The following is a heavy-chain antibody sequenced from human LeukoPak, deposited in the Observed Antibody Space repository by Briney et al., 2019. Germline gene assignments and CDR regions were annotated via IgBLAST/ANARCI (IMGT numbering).Heavy chain of an antibody. CDR1: GFTFRKYW. J-gene: IGHJ4*02. CDR2: INPDDGST. Sequence: PGGSLRLSCTASGFTFRKYWLHWVRQAPGKGLVWVPRINPDDGSTSYADSVKGRFTISRDSAKSTLYLQMSSLRAEDTAVYYCAKDPPFNAPNYYDSSGMVAHRGQGTLVTVSS. CDR3: AKDPPFNAPNYYDSSGMVAH. D-gene: IGHD3-22*01. V-gene: IGHV3-74*01.